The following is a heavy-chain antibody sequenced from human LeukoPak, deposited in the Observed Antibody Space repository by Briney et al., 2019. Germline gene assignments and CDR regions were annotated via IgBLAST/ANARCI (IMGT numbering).Heavy chain of an antibody. V-gene: IGHV3-23*01. CDR1: GFTFSNSA. Sequence: GGSLRLSCAASGFTFSNSAMSWVRQAPGKGLDWVSVISGSGGPSTYYADSVKGRFTISRDTSKNTLYLQMKSLRAEDTAVYYCAKGGEWELPTYYFDYWGQGTLVTVSS. CDR2: ISGSGGPST. D-gene: IGHD1-26*01. CDR3: AKGGEWELPTYYFDY. J-gene: IGHJ4*02.